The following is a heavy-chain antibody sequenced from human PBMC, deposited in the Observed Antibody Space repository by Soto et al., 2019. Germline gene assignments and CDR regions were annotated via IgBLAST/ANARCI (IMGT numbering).Heavy chain of an antibody. D-gene: IGHD2-2*02. Sequence: SETLSLTCAVSGGSISSSNWSSWVRQPPGKGLEWIGEIYHSGSTNYNPSLKSRVTISVDKSKNQFSLKLSSVTAADTAVYYCARTGIVVVPAAINYYYGMDVWGQGTTVTVSS. CDR3: ARTGIVVVPAAINYYYGMDV. CDR2: IYHSGST. V-gene: IGHV4-4*02. J-gene: IGHJ6*02. CDR1: GGSISSSNW.